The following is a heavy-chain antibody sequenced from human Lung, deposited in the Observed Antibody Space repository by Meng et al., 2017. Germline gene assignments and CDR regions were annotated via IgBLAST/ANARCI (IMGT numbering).Heavy chain of an antibody. V-gene: IGHV4-34*02. J-gene: IGHJ4*02. CDR1: GGSFSDYY. Sequence: QGQIRQWGAGLYKPSETLSLTCVVSGGSFSDYYWSWIRQPPGKGLEWIGEINHSGSTNYNPSLESRATISVDTSQNNLSLKLSSVTAADSAVYYCARGPTTMAHDFDYWGQGTLVTVSS. CDR3: ARGPTTMAHDFDY. D-gene: IGHD4-11*01. CDR2: INHSGST.